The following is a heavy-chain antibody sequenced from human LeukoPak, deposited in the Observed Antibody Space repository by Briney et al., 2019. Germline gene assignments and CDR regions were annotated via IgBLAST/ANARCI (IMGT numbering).Heavy chain of an antibody. Sequence: SETLSLTCTVSGGSINSYYWSWIRQPAGKGLEWIGRIYSGGSTNYNPSLKSRGSMSVDTSKNQFSLRLTSVTAADTAVYYCARGYCTSNSCYRFAFNIWGQGTMVTVSS. D-gene: IGHD2-2*01. V-gene: IGHV4-4*07. J-gene: IGHJ3*02. CDR3: ARGYCTSNSCYRFAFNI. CDR2: IYSGGST. CDR1: GGSINSYY.